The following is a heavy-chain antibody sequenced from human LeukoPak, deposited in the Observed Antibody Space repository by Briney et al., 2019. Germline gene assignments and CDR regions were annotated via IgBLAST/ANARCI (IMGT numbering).Heavy chain of an antibody. Sequence: GGSLRLSCAASGFTFSSYAMHWVRQAPGKGLEWVAVISYDGSNKYYADSVKGRFTISRDNSKNTLYLQMNSLRAEDTAVYYSARGVPAKLGYCSGGSCYSFDYWGQGTLVTVSS. V-gene: IGHV3-30-3*01. J-gene: IGHJ4*02. CDR2: ISYDGSNK. CDR3: ARGVPAKLGYCSGGSCYSFDY. CDR1: GFTFSSYA. D-gene: IGHD2-15*01.